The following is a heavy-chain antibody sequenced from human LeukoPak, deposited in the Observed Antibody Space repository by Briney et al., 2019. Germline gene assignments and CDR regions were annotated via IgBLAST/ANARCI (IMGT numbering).Heavy chain of an antibody. V-gene: IGHV4-39*01. CDR3: ARGRWYYYDSSGYSTHYYYYGMDV. CDR2: IYYSGST. J-gene: IGHJ6*02. CDR1: GGSISSSSYY. Sequence: PSETLSLTCIVSGGSISSSSYYWGWIRQPPGKGLEWIGSIYYSGSTYYNPSLKSRVTISVDTSKNQFSLKLSSVTAADTAVYYCARGRWYYYDSSGYSTHYYYYGMDVWGQGTTVTVSS. D-gene: IGHD3-22*01.